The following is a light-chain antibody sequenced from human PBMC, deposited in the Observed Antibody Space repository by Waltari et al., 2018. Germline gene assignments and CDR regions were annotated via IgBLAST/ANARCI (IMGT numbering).Light chain of an antibody. CDR2: DVS. V-gene: IGLV2-14*03. CDR1: SSDGGDDKH. J-gene: IGLJ2*01. Sequence: HSALTQPASVSGSTGQSNILSCTGTSSDGGDDKHINWYQQHPGKAPKLMIYDVSKRPSGVSDRFSGSKSGNTASLTIAGLQADDEAAYYCSSYTTTSTVLFGGGTELTVL. CDR3: SSYTTTSTVL.